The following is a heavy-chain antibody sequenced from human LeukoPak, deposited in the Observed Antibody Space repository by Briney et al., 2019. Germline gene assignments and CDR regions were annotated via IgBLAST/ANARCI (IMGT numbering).Heavy chain of an antibody. CDR1: GFTFSSYA. CDR3: AKSPGHRSGYYYDY. V-gene: IGHV3-23*01. Sequence: PGGSLRLSCAASGFTFSSYAMSWVRQAPGKGLEWVSAISGSGGSTYYADSVKGRFTISRDNSKNTLYLQMNSLRAEDTAVYYCAKSPGHRSGYYYDYWGQGTLVTVSS. D-gene: IGHD3-22*01. CDR2: ISGSGGST. J-gene: IGHJ4*02.